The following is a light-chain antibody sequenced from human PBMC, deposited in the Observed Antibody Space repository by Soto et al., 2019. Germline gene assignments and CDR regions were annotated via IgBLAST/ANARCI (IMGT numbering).Light chain of an antibody. V-gene: IGKV3-20*01. J-gene: IGKJ4*01. CDR3: QQYDGSLGLT. CDR2: GAS. CDR1: QTISSY. Sequence: EIVLTQSPGTLSLSPGERASLSCRASQTISSYLAWYQQKPGQAPRLLIYGASVRATGIPDRFSGSGSGTDFTLTISRLEPEDFAVYDCQQYDGSLGLTFGGGTKVEIK.